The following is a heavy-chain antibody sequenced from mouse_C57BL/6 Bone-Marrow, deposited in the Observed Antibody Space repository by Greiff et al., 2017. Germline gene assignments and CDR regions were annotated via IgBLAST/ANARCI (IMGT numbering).Heavy chain of an antibody. J-gene: IGHJ2*01. V-gene: IGHV1-81*01. CDR2: IYPRSGNT. CDR3: ARGIYYDYPYYFDY. CDR1: GYTFTSYG. Sequence: QVQLQQSGAELARPGASVKLSCKASGYTFTSYGISWVKQRTGQGLEWIGEIYPRSGNTYYNEKFKGKATLTADKSSSTAYMELRSLTSEDSAVYFCARGIYYDYPYYFDYWGQGTTLTVSS. D-gene: IGHD2-4*01.